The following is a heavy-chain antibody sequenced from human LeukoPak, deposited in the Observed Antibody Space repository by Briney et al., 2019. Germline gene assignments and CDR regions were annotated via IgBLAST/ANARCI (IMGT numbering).Heavy chain of an antibody. Sequence: GGSLRLSCAAPGFTFSSYAMSWVRQAPGKGLEWVSAISGSGGSTYYADSVKGQFTISRDNPKNTLYLQMNSLRAEDTAVYYCAKDPTVTTTRGDWGQGTLVTVSS. CDR3: AKDPTVTTTRGD. CDR2: ISGSGGST. CDR1: GFTFSSYA. D-gene: IGHD4-17*01. V-gene: IGHV3-23*01. J-gene: IGHJ4*02.